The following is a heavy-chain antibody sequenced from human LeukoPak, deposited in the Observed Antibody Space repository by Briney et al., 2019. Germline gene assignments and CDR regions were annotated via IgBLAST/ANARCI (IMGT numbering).Heavy chain of an antibody. J-gene: IGHJ4*02. D-gene: IGHD3-22*01. Sequence: GGSLRLSCAASGFTFSSYAMSWVRQAPGKGLEWLSTISDNGSQTYYTDSVKGRFTISRDNSRNTVFLQMNSLRAEDSGVYYCATDRERDPSVYYLVGGQGTLITVSS. CDR1: GFTFSSYA. CDR2: ISDNGSQT. CDR3: ATDRERDPSVYYLV. V-gene: IGHV3-23*01.